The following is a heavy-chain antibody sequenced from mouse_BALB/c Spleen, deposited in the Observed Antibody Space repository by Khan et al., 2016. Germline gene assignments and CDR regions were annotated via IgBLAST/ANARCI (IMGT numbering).Heavy chain of an antibody. CDR1: VYTFTDYE. CDR3: TNWDY. V-gene: IGHV1-15*01. Sequence: QVQLQQSGAELVRPGASVNLSCKALVYTFTDYEMHWVKQTPVHGLEWIGAIHPGSGDTAYNQKFKAKATLTADKSSSTAYMELSSLTSEDSAVYYCTNWDYWGQGTTLTVSS. J-gene: IGHJ2*01. D-gene: IGHD4-1*01. CDR2: IHPGSGDT.